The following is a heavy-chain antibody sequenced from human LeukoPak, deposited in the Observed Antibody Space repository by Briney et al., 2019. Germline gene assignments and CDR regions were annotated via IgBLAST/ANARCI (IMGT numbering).Heavy chain of an antibody. CDR2: RSSSGNT. Sequence: SETLSLTCTASGASINSDLYYWGWIRQPPGKGLEWIGTRSSSGNTYYNPSLTSRVTISTDSSKNQFSLKLSSVTAADTAVYYCARHYDSSAYYHADHYYYMDVWGTGTTVVVSS. J-gene: IGHJ6*03. V-gene: IGHV4-39*01. CDR1: GASINSDLYY. CDR3: ARHYDSSAYYHADHYYYMDV. D-gene: IGHD3-22*01.